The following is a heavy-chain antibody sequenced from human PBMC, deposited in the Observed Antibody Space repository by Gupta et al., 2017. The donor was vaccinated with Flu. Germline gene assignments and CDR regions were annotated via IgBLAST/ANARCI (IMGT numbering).Heavy chain of an antibody. Sequence: ALVRPGGSLRLSCATSGFVFNVSGMNWVRRAPGKGLEWVSSIERSGNTYYSDSVKGRFTVSRDNAANSIYLQMNSLRDEDTAVYYCARDDSDGTGYWGRIDYWGQGTLVTVSS. V-gene: IGHV3-21*06. D-gene: IGHD3-9*01. CDR2: IERSGNT. CDR3: ARDDSDGTGYWGRIDY. CDR1: GFVFNVSG. J-gene: IGHJ4*02.